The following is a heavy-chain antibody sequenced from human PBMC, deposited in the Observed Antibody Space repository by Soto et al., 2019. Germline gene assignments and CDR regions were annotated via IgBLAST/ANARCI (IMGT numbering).Heavy chain of an antibody. Sequence: ASETLSLTCGVSGGTVARSHGGSWFRQSPGWGLEGIGNVYHTGDTNFNTSLQSRVTISVDKSNNQFSLRLNSLTAADTAVYFCAREIVTAGGNNYFDPWGPGTLVTVSS. CDR2: VYHTGDT. CDR1: GGTVARSHG. CDR3: AREIVTAGGNNYFDP. D-gene: IGHD2-21*02. V-gene: IGHV4-4*02. J-gene: IGHJ5*02.